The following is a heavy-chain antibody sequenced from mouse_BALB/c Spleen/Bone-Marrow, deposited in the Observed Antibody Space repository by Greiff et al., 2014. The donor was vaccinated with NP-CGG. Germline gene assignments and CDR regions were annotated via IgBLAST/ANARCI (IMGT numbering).Heavy chain of an antibody. J-gene: IGHJ4*01. Sequence: EVKLVESGAELVKPGASVKLSCTASGFNIKDTYMHWVKQRPEQGLEWIGRIDPANGNTKYDPKFQGKATITADTSSNTAYLQLSSLTSEDTAVYYCAFYYGNYYAMDYWGQGTSVTVSS. CDR3: AFYYGNYYAMDY. D-gene: IGHD2-1*01. CDR1: GFNIKDTY. V-gene: IGHV14-3*02. CDR2: IDPANGNT.